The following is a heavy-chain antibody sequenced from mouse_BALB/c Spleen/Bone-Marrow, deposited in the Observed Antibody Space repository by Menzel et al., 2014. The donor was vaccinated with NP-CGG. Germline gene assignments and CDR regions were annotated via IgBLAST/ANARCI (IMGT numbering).Heavy chain of an antibody. D-gene: IGHD1-1*01. Sequence: VMLVESGPGLVAPSQSLSITCTVSGFSLTSYGVHWVRQPPGKGLEWLGVIWAGGSTSYNSALMSRLSISKDNSKSQVFLKMNSLQTDDTAMYYCAREGGYYYGSRVAWFAYWGQGTLVTVSA. V-gene: IGHV2-9*02. CDR1: GFSLTSYG. CDR3: AREGGYYYGSRVAWFAY. CDR2: IWAGGST. J-gene: IGHJ3*01.